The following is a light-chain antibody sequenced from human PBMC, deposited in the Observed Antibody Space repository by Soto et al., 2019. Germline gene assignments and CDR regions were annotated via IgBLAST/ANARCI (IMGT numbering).Light chain of an antibody. J-gene: IGLJ1*01. V-gene: IGLV2-14*03. Sequence: QSALTQPASVSGSPGQSITISCTGTSSVVGGFNYVSWYQQHPGKAPKLLVFDVGYWPSGASNRFSGSKSGNTASLTISGLQAEDEADYYCCSYTSSNTYVFGSGTKVTVL. CDR1: SSVVGGFNY. CDR2: DVG. CDR3: CSYTSSNTYV.